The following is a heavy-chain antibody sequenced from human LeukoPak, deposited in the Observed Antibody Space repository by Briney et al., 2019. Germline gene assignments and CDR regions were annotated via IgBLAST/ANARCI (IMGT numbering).Heavy chain of an antibody. D-gene: IGHD6-6*01. Sequence: GGSLRLSCAASGFTFSSYSMNWVRQAPGKGLEWVSSISSSSSYIYYADSVKGRFTISRDNAKNSLYLQMNSLRAEDTAVYYCSGDNAARRLFYYYYYYMDVWGKGTTVTVSS. CDR2: ISSSSSYI. CDR1: GFTFSSYS. V-gene: IGHV3-21*01. J-gene: IGHJ6*03. CDR3: SGDNAARRLFYYYYYYMDV.